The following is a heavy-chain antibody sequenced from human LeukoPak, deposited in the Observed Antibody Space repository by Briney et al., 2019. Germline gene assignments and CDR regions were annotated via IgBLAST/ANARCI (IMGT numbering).Heavy chain of an antibody. V-gene: IGHV1-3*01. CDR3: ARSPADCSGGSCHPEGYYYYYYGMDV. CDR2: INAGNGNT. J-gene: IGHJ6*02. Sequence: ASVKVSCKASGYTFTSYAMHWVRQAPGQRLEWMGWINAGNGNTKYSQKFRGRVTITRDTSASTAYMELSSLRSEDTAVYYCARSPADCSGGSCHPEGYYYYYYGMDVWGQGTTVTVSS. D-gene: IGHD2-15*01. CDR1: GYTFTSYA.